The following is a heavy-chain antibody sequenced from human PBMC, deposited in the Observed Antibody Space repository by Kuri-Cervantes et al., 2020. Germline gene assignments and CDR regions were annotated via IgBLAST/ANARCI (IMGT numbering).Heavy chain of an antibody. Sequence: ASVKVSCKTSGYTFTDYDINWVRQAPGQGLEWMGTINPSVGRTSYPQKFQGRVTMTTDTSTNTVYVDLNSLTSDDTAVYYCASGKGGRFFDYWGQGTLVTVSS. CDR2: INPSVGRT. J-gene: IGHJ4*02. CDR3: ASGKGGRFFDY. D-gene: IGHD4-23*01. V-gene: IGHV1-46*01. CDR1: GYTFTDYD.